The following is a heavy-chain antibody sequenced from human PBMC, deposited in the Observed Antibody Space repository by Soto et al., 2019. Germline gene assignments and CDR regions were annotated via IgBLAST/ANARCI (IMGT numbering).Heavy chain of an antibody. Sequence: QVQLVESGGGVVQPGRSLRLSCAASGFTFSSYGMHWVRQAPSKGLEWVAFISFDGSKRYYADSVKGRFTISRDNSKNTLNLQMDSLRAEDTAVYYCAKVIIGITQYFDYWGQGTLVTVSS. CDR3: AKVIIGITQYFDY. CDR1: GFTFSSYG. V-gene: IGHV3-30*18. J-gene: IGHJ4*02. D-gene: IGHD1-7*01. CDR2: ISFDGSKR.